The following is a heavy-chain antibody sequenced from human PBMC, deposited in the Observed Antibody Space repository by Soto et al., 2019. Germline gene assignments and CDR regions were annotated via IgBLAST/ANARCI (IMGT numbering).Heavy chain of an antibody. CDR2: IYYSGST. Sequence: LSLTFTVSGGSISSGDYYWCWIRQPPGKGLEWIGYIYYSGSTYYNPSLKSRVTISVDTSKNQFSLKLSSVTAADTAVYYCARGKVFPVGGMDVWGQGTTVTVS. CDR3: ARGKVFPVGGMDV. J-gene: IGHJ6*02. CDR1: GGSISSGDYY. V-gene: IGHV4-30-4*01.